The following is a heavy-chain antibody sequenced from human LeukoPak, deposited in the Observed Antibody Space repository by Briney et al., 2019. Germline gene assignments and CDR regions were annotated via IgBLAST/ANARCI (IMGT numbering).Heavy chain of an antibody. D-gene: IGHD1-26*01. CDR2: INSASTTI. CDR1: GFTFSSYT. CDR3: ARGPYSGSYYFFDY. J-gene: IGHJ4*02. Sequence: GGSLRLSCAASGFTFSSYTMNWVRQAPGKGLEWVSYINSASTTIYYADSVKGRLTISGDNAKNSLYLQMNSLKDEDTAVYYCARGPYSGSYYFFDYWGQGALVTVSS. V-gene: IGHV3-48*02.